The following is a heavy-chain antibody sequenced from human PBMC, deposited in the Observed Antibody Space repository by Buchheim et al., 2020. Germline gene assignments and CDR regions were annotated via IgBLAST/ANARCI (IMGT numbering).Heavy chain of an antibody. V-gene: IGHV1-8*01. CDR3: ARGGFGSSGWRYYYYYYGMDV. CDR1: GYTFTSDD. D-gene: IGHD6-19*01. J-gene: IGHJ6*02. CDR2: MNPNSGNT. Sequence: QVQLVQSGAEVKKPGASVKVSCKASGYTFTSDDTNWVRQATGQGLEWMGWMNPNSGNTGYAQKFQGRVTMTRNTSISTAYMELSSLRSEDTAVYYCARGGFGSSGWRYYYYYYGMDVWGQGTT.